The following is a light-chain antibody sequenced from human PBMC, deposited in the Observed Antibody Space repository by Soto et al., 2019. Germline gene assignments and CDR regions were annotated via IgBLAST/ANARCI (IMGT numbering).Light chain of an antibody. CDR3: ASWDDSLRGYV. J-gene: IGLJ1*01. Sequence: QSVLTQPPSASGNPGQRLTISCSGSTSNILRNYVYWYRQLPGTAPRLLISMNDQPPSGVPDRFSGSKSGTSASLAISGLRSEYEADYYCASWDDSLRGYVFGTGTKLTVL. CDR2: MND. CDR1: TSNILRNY. V-gene: IGLV1-47*01.